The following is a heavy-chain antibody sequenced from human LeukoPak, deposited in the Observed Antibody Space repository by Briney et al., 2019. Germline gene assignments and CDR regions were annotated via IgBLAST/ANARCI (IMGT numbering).Heavy chain of an antibody. CDR3: ARDYCTNGVCAEYFQH. CDR1: GFTFSSYW. J-gene: IGHJ1*01. Sequence: GGSLSLSCAASGFTFSSYWMNWVRQAPGKGLEWVANIKQDGSEKHYVDSVKGRFTISRDNAKNSLYLQMNSLRAEDTAVYYCARDYCTNGVCAEYFQHWGQGTLVTVSS. D-gene: IGHD2-8*01. CDR2: IKQDGSEK. V-gene: IGHV3-7*05.